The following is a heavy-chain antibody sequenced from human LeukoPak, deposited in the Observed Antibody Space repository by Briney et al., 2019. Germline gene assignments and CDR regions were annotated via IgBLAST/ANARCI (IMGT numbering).Heavy chain of an antibody. J-gene: IGHJ3*02. V-gene: IGHV4-31*03. Sequence: PSQTLSLTCTVSGGSISSGGYYWSWIRQHPGKGLEWIGYMYYSGSTYYNPSLKSRVTISVDTSKNQFSLKLSSVTAADTAVYYCARDYSTYAFDIWGQGTMVTVSS. CDR3: ARDYSTYAFDI. CDR1: GGSISSGGYY. CDR2: MYYSGST. D-gene: IGHD2-21*01.